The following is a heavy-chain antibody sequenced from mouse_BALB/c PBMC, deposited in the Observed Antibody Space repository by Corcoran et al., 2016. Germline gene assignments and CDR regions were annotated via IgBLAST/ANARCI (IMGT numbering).Heavy chain of an antibody. J-gene: IGHJ1*01. V-gene: IGHV9-1*02. D-gene: IGHD1-1*01. CDR1: GDTFTNYG. Sequence: QIQLVQSGPELKKPGETVKISCKGSGDTFTNYGMNWVKQTPGKGLKWMGWINTYTGEPTYSDDFKARFAFSLETSASTAYLQINNLKNEDIATYFCARSGSSYGWYFDVWGAVTTVTVSS. CDR3: ARSGSSYGWYFDV. CDR2: INTYTGEP.